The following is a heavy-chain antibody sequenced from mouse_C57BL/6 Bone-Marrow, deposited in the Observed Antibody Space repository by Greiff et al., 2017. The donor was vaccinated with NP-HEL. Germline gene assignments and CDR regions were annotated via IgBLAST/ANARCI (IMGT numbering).Heavy chain of an antibody. V-gene: IGHV1-15*01. J-gene: IGHJ1*03. CDR2: IDPETGGT. Sequence: VQLQQSGAELVRPGASVTLSCKASGYTFTDYEMHWVKQTPVHGLEWIGAIDPETGGTAYNQKFKGKAILTADKSSSTAYMELRSLTSEDSAVYYCTSHGSSYEWCFDVWGTGTTVTVSS. D-gene: IGHD1-1*01. CDR3: TSHGSSYEWCFDV. CDR1: GYTFTDYE.